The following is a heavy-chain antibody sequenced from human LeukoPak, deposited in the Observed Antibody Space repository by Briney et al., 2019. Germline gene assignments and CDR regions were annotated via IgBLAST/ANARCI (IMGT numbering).Heavy chain of an antibody. Sequence: LXXXASXFTFSSYAMSWVRQAPGKGLEXVSAISGSGGSTYYADSVKGRFTISRDNSKNTLYLQMNSLRAEDTAVYYCAKVGVTTLVDFDYWGQGTLVTVSS. CDR2: ISGSGGST. J-gene: IGHJ4*02. CDR3: AKVGVTTLVDFDY. D-gene: IGHD3-10*01. V-gene: IGHV3-23*01. CDR1: XFTFSSYA.